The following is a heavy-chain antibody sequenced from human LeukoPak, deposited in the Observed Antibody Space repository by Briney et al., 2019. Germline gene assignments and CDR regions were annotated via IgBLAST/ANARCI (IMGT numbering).Heavy chain of an antibody. CDR2: ISSSSSYI. V-gene: IGHV3-21*01. Sequence: GGSLRLSCAASGFTFSSYSMNWVRQAPGKGLEWVSSISSSSSYIYYADSVKGRFTISRDNAKNSLYLQMNSLRAEDTAVYYCARARRSGPGAFDIWGQGTMVTVSS. D-gene: IGHD2-15*01. CDR3: ARARRSGPGAFDI. J-gene: IGHJ3*02. CDR1: GFTFSSYS.